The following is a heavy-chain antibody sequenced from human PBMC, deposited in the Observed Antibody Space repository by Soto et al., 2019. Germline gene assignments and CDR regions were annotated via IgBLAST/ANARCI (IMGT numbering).Heavy chain of an antibody. CDR2: IIPFIGTA. V-gene: IGHV1-69*18. CDR1: GGTFSSYA. J-gene: IGHJ6*02. CDR3: ARGVMTTVPASYYYGMDV. Sequence: QVQLVQSGAEVKKPGSSVTVSCKASGGTFSSYAISWVRQSPGQGLEWMGRIIPFIGTATYAQKFQGRVTNTADESTSTAYMELASLRSEDTAVYYCARGVMTTVPASYYYGMDVWGQGPTVTVSS. D-gene: IGHD4-4*01.